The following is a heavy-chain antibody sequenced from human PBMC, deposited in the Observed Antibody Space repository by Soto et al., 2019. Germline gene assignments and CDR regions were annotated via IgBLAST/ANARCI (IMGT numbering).Heavy chain of an antibody. CDR2: IYPGYSDT. J-gene: IGHJ4*02. Sequence: PGESLKISCKASGYSFTSYWIGWVRQMPGKGLEWMGIIYPGYSDTIYSPSFQGQVTISADKSISTAYLQWNSLKASDTAMYYCARPPYSASYYYFDQWGQGTPVTVSS. CDR1: GYSFTSYW. D-gene: IGHD1-26*01. V-gene: IGHV5-51*01. CDR3: ARPPYSASYYYFDQ.